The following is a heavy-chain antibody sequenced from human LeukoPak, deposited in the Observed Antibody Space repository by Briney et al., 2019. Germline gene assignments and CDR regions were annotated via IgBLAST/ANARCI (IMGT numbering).Heavy chain of an antibody. CDR2: INQDGSQK. J-gene: IGHJ4*02. V-gene: IGHV3-7*01. CDR3: ATNIVGANPGSY. Sequence: PGGSLRLSCVASGFTFTSYWMNWVRQAPGKGLEWVANINQDGSQKYFVDSVKGRFTISRDNAKNSPYLQMSSLRAEDTALYYCATNIVGANPGSYWGQGTLVTVSS. D-gene: IGHD1-26*01. CDR1: GFTFTSYW.